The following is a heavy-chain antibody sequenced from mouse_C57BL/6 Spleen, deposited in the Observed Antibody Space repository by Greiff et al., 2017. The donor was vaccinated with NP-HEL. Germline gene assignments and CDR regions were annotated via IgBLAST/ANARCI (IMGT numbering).Heavy chain of an antibody. CDR1: GYTFTSYT. CDR3: ARGDYDYDVNYAMDY. Sequence: VHLVESGAELARPGASVKMSCKASGYTFTSYTMHWVKQRPGQGLEWIGYINPSSGYTKYNQKFKDKATLTADKSSSTAYMQLSSLTSEDSAVYYCARGDYDYDVNYAMDYWGQGTSVTVSS. D-gene: IGHD2-4*01. CDR2: INPSSGYT. V-gene: IGHV1-4*01. J-gene: IGHJ4*01.